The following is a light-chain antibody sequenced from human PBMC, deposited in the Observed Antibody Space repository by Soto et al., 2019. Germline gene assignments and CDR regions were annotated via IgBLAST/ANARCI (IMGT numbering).Light chain of an antibody. J-gene: IGLJ3*02. CDR3: CSYAGSSTWV. V-gene: IGLV1-40*01. Sequence: QSVLTQPPSVSGAPGQRVTISCTGSSSNIGAGYDVHWYQRLPGTAPKLLIYGNTNRPSGVPDRFSGSKSGTSASLAITGLQAEDEADYYCCSYAGSSTWVFGGGTKLTVL. CDR1: SSNIGAGYD. CDR2: GNT.